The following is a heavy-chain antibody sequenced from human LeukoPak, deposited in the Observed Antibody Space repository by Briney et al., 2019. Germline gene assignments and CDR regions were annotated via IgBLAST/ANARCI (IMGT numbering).Heavy chain of an antibody. J-gene: IGHJ3*02. CDR1: GGSISSYY. Sequence: SETLSLTCTVSGGSISSYYWSWIRQPPGKGLEWIGYIYYSGSTNYNPSLKSRVTISVDTSKNQFSLKLSSVTAADTAVYYCARLVAAAGNAFDIRGQGTMVTVSS. V-gene: IGHV4-59*08. CDR2: IYYSGST. CDR3: ARLVAAAGNAFDI. D-gene: IGHD6-13*01.